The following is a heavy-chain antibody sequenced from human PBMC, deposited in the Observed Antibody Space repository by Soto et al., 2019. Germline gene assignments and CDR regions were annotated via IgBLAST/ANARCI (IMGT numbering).Heavy chain of an antibody. CDR1: GYNFTNFW. J-gene: IGHJ4*02. D-gene: IGHD2-15*01. V-gene: IGHV5-51*01. CDR3: ARQVCSGGSCYHAFDY. Sequence: EVQLVQSGAEVEKPGQSLKISCKGSGYNFTNFWIGWLRQMPAKGLEWMGIIYPGDSDTRYSPSFQGQVTISADKSISTAFLQWSSLKASDTAMYYCARQVCSGGSCYHAFDYWGQGTLVTVSS. CDR2: IYPGDSDT.